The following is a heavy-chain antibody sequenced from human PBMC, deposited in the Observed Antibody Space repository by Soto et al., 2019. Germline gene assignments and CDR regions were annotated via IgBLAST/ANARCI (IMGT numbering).Heavy chain of an antibody. CDR1: GFTFSTSA. J-gene: IGHJ4*02. V-gene: IGHV3-23*01. CDR3: VQEGLDGDY. Sequence: GGSLRLSCAASGFTFSTSAMSWVRQAPGKGLEWVSALSGSGASTYYTDSVKGRFTISRDNSKNKLYLQMNSLTAADTAIYYCVQEGLDGDYWGQGTLVTVSS. CDR2: LSGSGAST.